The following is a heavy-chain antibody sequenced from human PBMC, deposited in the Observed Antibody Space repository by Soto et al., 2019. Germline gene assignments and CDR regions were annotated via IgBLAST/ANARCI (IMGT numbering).Heavy chain of an antibody. CDR3: ARGRSLYCSGGSCYSGAYYYYYYMDV. Sequence: SETLSLTCAVYGGSFSGYYWSWIRQPPGKGLEWIGEINHSGSTNYNPSLKSRVTISVDTSKNQFSLKLSSVTAADTAVYYCARGRSLYCSGGSCYSGAYYYYYYMDVWGKGTTVTVSS. CDR2: INHSGST. J-gene: IGHJ6*03. CDR1: GGSFSGYY. V-gene: IGHV4-34*01. D-gene: IGHD2-15*01.